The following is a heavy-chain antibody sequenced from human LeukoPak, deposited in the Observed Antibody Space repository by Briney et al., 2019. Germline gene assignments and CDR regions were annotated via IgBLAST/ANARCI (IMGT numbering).Heavy chain of an antibody. V-gene: IGHV3-21*01. Sequence: GGSLRLSCAASGFTFSSYSMNWVRQAPGKGLEWVSSISSSSSYIYYADSVKGRFTISRDNAKNSLYLQMNSLRAEDTAVYYCARDYAPIYYGSGSSNWFDPWGQGTLVTVSS. CDR1: GFTFSSYS. D-gene: IGHD3-10*01. CDR3: ARDYAPIYYGSGSSNWFDP. J-gene: IGHJ5*02. CDR2: ISSSSSYI.